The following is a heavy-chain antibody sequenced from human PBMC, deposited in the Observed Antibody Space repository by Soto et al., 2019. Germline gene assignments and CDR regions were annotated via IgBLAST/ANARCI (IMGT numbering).Heavy chain of an antibody. J-gene: IGHJ6*02. V-gene: IGHV3-30*18. D-gene: IGHD3-3*01. Sequence: QVQLVESGGGVVQPGRSLRLSCAASGFTFSSYGMHWVRQAPGKGLEWVAVISYDGSNKYYADAVKGRFTISRDNSKNTLYLPMNSRRAEDTAVYYCAKDVLRFLEWLAFYGMDVWGQGTTVTVSS. CDR3: AKDVLRFLEWLAFYGMDV. CDR2: ISYDGSNK. CDR1: GFTFSSYG.